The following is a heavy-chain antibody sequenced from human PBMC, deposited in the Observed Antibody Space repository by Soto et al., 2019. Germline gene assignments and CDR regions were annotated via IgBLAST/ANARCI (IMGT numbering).Heavy chain of an antibody. CDR3: AAVGYCSGGSCYEASYYYYYGMDV. D-gene: IGHD2-15*01. CDR2: IVVGSGNT. CDR1: GFTFTSSA. V-gene: IGHV1-58*01. Sequence: SVKVSCKASGFTFTSSAVQWVRQARGQRLEWIGWIVVGSGNTNYAQKFQERVTITRDMSTSTAYMELSSLRSEDTAVYYCAAVGYCSGGSCYEASYYYYYGMDVWGQGTTVTVSS. J-gene: IGHJ6*02.